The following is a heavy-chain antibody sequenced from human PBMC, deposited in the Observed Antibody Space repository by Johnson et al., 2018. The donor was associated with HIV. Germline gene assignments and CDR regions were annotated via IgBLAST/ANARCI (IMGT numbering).Heavy chain of an antibody. J-gene: IGHJ3*02. Sequence: QVQLVESGGGVVQPGRSLRLSCAASRFTFSTYAMHWVRQAPGKGLEWVAVISYDGSNKYYADSVKGRFTISRDNSKNTLYLQINSLRAEDTAVYYCARLRGDFDIWGQGTMVTVSS. D-gene: IGHD2-21*01. CDR3: ARLRGDFDI. CDR2: ISYDGSNK. CDR1: RFTFSTYA. V-gene: IGHV3-30*04.